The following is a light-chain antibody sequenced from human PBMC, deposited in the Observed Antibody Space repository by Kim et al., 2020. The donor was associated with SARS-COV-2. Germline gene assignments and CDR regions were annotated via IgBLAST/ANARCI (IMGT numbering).Light chain of an antibody. CDR1: QGVHKS. Sequence: DIQMTQSPSSLSASLGDRISITCRASQGVHKSLAWFQQKPGKAPKSLIYTASNLHPGVPSRFAGSGSGTEFTLTISSLQPEDFATYYCQQYNTYPFTFGPGTKVDIK. J-gene: IGKJ3*01. CDR3: QQYNTYPFT. V-gene: IGKV1-16*01. CDR2: TAS.